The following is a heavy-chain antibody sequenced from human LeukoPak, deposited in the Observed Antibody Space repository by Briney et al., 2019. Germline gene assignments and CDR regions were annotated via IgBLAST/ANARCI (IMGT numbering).Heavy chain of an antibody. CDR2: ISRSGSTI. J-gene: IGHJ4*02. CDR3: ARDGYNSHFDY. V-gene: IGHV3-48*04. CDR1: GFTFSSYA. Sequence: SGGSLRLPCAASGFTFSSYAMNWVRQAPGKGLEWVSYISRSGSTIYYADSVKGRFTISRDNAKNSLYLQMNSLRAEDTAVYYCARDGYNSHFDYWGQGTLVTVSS. D-gene: IGHD5-24*01.